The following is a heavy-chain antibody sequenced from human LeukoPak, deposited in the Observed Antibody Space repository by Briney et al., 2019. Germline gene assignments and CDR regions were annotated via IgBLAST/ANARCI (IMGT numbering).Heavy chain of an antibody. J-gene: IGHJ6*01. CDR1: GYTFTNYW. D-gene: IGHD2-2*01. CDR3: ARGGCGSSSCICGLVV. CDR2: IYPGDSDT. V-gene: IGHV5-51*01. Sequence: GESLKISCKGSGYTFTNYWIAWVRQMPGKGLEWMGIIYPGDSDTTYSPSFQGQVTISADKSISTSYLQWSSLKASDTAMYYCARGGCGSSSCICGLVVWGDGTTVTVSS.